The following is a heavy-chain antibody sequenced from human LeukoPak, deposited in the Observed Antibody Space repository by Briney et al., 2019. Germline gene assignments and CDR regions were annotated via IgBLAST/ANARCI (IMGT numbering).Heavy chain of an antibody. CDR2: IKQDGSEK. CDR1: GFTFSSYW. CDR3: AKDLPRYYDSSGYYFGYYYMDV. V-gene: IGHV3-7*03. D-gene: IGHD3-22*01. Sequence: GGSLRLSCAASGFTFSSYWMSWVRQAPGKGLEWVANIKQDGSEKYYVDSVKGRFTISRDNAKNSLYLQMNSLRAEDTAVYYCAKDLPRYYDSSGYYFGYYYMDVWGKGTTVTISS. J-gene: IGHJ6*03.